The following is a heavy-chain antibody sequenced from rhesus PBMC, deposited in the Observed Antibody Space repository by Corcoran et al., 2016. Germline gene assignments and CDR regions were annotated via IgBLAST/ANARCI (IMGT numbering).Heavy chain of an antibody. J-gene: IGHJ4*01. D-gene: IGHD4-4*01. Sequence: QLQLQESGPGLVKPSETLSVTCAVSGGSISSSYWSWIRQAPGKGLEWIGYIYGSGSSTNYNPSLKSRVTLSVDTSKNQLYLKLSSVTAADTAVYYCASGGYGSYLTTDYFDYWGQGVLVTVSS. V-gene: IGHV4-169*02. CDR3: ASGGYGSYLTTDYFDY. CDR1: GGSISSSY. CDR2: IYGSGSST.